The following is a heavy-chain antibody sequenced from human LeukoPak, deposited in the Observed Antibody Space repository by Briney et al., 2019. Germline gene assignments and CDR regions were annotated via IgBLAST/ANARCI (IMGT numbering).Heavy chain of an antibody. CDR2: INHSGST. CDR3: ARDTHYYDSSGYSLYYFDY. V-gene: IGHV4-34*09. D-gene: IGHD3-22*01. CDR1: GGSFSGYY. J-gene: IGHJ4*02. Sequence: PSETLSLTRAVYGGSFSGYYWSWIRQPPGKGLEWIGEINHSGSTNYNPSLKSRVTISVDTSENQFYLKVNSVTAADTAVYYCARDTHYYDSSGYSLYYFDYWGQGTLVTVSS.